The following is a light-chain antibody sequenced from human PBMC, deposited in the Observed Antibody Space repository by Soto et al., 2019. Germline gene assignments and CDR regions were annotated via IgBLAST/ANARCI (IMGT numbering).Light chain of an antibody. Sequence: DSVMTQSPDSLAVSLGERAAINCKSSQSILYNSNNKNYLAWYQQKPGQPTRLLIYWASTRESGVPDRFSGSGSGTDFTLTISSLQAEDVAVYYCQQYSSIPYTFGQGTTVDIX. V-gene: IGKV4-1*01. CDR3: QQYSSIPYT. CDR1: QSILYNSNNKNY. J-gene: IGKJ2*01. CDR2: WAS.